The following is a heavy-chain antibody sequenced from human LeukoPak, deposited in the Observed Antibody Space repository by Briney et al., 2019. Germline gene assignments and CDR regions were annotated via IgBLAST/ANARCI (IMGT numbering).Heavy chain of an antibody. D-gene: IGHD3-22*01. CDR1: GFTFSTDV. V-gene: IGHV3-30*02. CDR2: IRYDGSNK. J-gene: IGHJ4*02. CDR3: AKSDYYYDSSGYYYFDY. Sequence: GGSLRLSCAASGFTFSTDVMTWVRQAPGKGLEWVAFIRYDGSNKYYADSVKGRFTISRDNSKNTPYLQMNSLRAEDTAVYYCAKSDYYYDSSGYYYFDYWGQGTLVTVSS.